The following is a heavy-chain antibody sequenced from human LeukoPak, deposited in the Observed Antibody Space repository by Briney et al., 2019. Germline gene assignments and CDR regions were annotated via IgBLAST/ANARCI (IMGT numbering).Heavy chain of an antibody. V-gene: IGHV3-48*03. CDR1: GFTFSSYE. Sequence: GGSLRLSCAASGFTFSSYEMNWVRQAPGKGLEWVSYISTTGSSIYYAGSVKGRFTISRGNVKNLLYLQMNRLRAEDTAVYYCARGGSYLSAFDIWGQGTMVTVSS. J-gene: IGHJ3*02. CDR3: ARGGSYLSAFDI. D-gene: IGHD1-1*01. CDR2: ISTTGSSI.